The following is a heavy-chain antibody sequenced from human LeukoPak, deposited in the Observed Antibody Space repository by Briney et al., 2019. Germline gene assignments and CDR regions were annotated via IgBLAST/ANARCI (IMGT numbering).Heavy chain of an antibody. Sequence: GGSLRLSCAASGFTFSSYVMSWVRQAPGKGLEWVSAISGSGGSTYYADSVKGRFTISRDNSKNTLYLQMNSLRAEDTAVYYCAKVGDIVATITQYYFDYWGQGTLVTVSS. CDR2: ISGSGGST. D-gene: IGHD5-12*01. J-gene: IGHJ4*02. CDR1: GFTFSSYV. CDR3: AKVGDIVATITQYYFDY. V-gene: IGHV3-23*01.